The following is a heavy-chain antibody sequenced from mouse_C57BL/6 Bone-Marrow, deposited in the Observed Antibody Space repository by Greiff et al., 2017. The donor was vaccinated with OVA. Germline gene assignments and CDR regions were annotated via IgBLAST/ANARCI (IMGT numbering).Heavy chain of an antibody. J-gene: IGHJ2*01. CDR1: GYTFTSYW. Sequence: QVQLQQPGAELVKPGASVKLSCKASGYTFTSYWMHWVKQRPGQGLEWIGMIHPNSGSTNYNEKFKSKATLTVDQSSSTAYMQLSSLTSEDSTVYYCAIRGAQATLDDWGQGTTLTVSS. D-gene: IGHD3-2*02. V-gene: IGHV1-64*01. CDR3: AIRGAQATLDD. CDR2: IHPNSGST.